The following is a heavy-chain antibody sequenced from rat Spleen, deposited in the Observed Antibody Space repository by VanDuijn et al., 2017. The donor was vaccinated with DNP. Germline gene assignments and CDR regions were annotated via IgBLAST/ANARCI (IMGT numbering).Heavy chain of an antibody. V-gene: IGHV5-7*01. CDR2: ISYGGSRT. CDR1: GFTFNDCK. J-gene: IGHJ1*01. D-gene: IGHD1-3*01. CDR3: ARHGRVTTVATYWYFDF. Sequence: EVRLVESGGDLVQPGRSLKLSCVASGFTFNDCKMAWIRQAPEKGLEWVATISYGGSRTYFRDSVKGRFTISRDNARSTLYLQMDSLRSEDTATYFCARHGRVTTVATYWYFDFWGPGTMVTVSS.